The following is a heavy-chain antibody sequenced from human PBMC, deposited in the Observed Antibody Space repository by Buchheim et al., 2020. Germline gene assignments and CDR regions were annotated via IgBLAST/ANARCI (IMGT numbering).Heavy chain of an antibody. Sequence: QVQLQQWGAGLLKPSETLSLTCAVYGGSFSGYYWSWIRQPPGKGLEWIGEINHSGSTNYNPSLKRRVTISVDTSKNQFSLQLSSVTAADTAVYYCAASSSWYYYYGMDVWGQGTT. CDR3: AASSSWYYYYGMDV. CDR1: GGSFSGYY. CDR2: INHSGST. D-gene: IGHD6-13*01. J-gene: IGHJ6*02. V-gene: IGHV4-34*01.